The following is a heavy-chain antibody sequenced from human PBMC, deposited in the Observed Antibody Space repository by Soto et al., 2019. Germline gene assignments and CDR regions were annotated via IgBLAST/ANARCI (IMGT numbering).Heavy chain of an antibody. D-gene: IGHD6-13*01. V-gene: IGHV1-69*01. J-gene: IGHJ4*02. CDR2: IIPIFGPA. CDR1: GGTFSSYA. CDR3: ARERTRIAAAGTAYFDY. Sequence: QVQLVQSGAGVKKPGSSGKVPCKASGGTFSSYAISWVRQAPGQGLEWRGGIIPIFGPANYAQKFQGRVTITADESTSTAYMELSSLRSEDTAVYYCARERTRIAAAGTAYFDYWGQGTLVTVSS.